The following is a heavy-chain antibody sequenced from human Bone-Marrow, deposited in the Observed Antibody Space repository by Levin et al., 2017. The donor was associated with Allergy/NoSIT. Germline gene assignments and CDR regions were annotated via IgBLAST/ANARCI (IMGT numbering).Heavy chain of an antibody. J-gene: IGHJ4*02. Sequence: GGSLRLSCAASGFNFDDYVMHWVRQAPGKGLEWVSLIAWDGGSTYYADSVKGRFTISRDNSKNSLYLQMNSLRTEDTALYYCVQDGEYTGYVKPYYFDYWGQGTLVTVSS. V-gene: IGHV3-43*01. CDR1: GFNFDDYV. CDR3: VQDGEYTGYVKPYYFDY. D-gene: IGHD5-12*01. CDR2: IAWDGGST.